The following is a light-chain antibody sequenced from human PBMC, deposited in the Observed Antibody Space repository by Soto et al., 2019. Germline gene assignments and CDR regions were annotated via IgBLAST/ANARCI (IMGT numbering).Light chain of an antibody. V-gene: IGKV3-11*01. CDR2: GAS. J-gene: IGKJ4*02. CDR1: QSLSKS. Sequence: EIVMTQSPGTLSLSPGGRATLSCRASQSLSKSLVWYQQKPGQAPRLLIDGASNGATGIPARFSGSGSGTDFTLTISSLEPEDFAVYFCQQRSSWPLTFGGGTKVDI. CDR3: QQRSSWPLT.